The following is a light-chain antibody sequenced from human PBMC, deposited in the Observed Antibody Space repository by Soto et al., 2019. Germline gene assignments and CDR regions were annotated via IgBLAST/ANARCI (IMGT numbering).Light chain of an antibody. J-gene: IGKJ1*01. CDR1: QRASRQY. CDR2: GXX. V-gene: IGKV3-20*01. Sequence: VLTQSPDTLSLSPGERATLSCRASQRASRQYLSWYQQRPDQXPXXXXXGXXXRADVIPDRFSGSGSGSEFTLTINRLEPEDFAVYYCQDFDSPQWTFGQGTKV. CDR3: QDFDSPQWT.